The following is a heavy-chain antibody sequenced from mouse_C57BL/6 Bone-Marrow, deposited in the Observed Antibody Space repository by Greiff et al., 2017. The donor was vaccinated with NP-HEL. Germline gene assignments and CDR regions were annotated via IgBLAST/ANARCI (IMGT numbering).Heavy chain of an antibody. CDR1: GFTFSSYG. V-gene: IGHV5-6*01. J-gene: IGHJ2*01. CDR2: ISSGGSYT. D-gene: IGHD1-1*01. Sequence: EVQLVESGGDLVKPGGSLKLSCAASGFTFSSYGMSWVRQTPDKRLEWVATISSGGSYTYYPDSVKGRFTISRDNAKNTLYLQMSSLKSEDTAMDYCARRTVVATDYWGQGTTLTVSS. CDR3: ARRTVVATDY.